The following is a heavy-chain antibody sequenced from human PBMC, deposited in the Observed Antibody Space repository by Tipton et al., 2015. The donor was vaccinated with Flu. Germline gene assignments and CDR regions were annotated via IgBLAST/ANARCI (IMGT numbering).Heavy chain of an antibody. D-gene: IGHD5-12*01. CDR3: ATLGNSGTDGFDI. CDR1: GFTFSSYA. CDR2: ISGSGGST. J-gene: IGHJ3*02. Sequence: SLRLSCVASGFTFSSYAMSWVRQVPGKGLEWVSVISGSGGSTYYADSVKGRFTISRDNSKNTLYLQWNSLTTEDTAVYYCATLGNSGTDGFDIWGQGTMVTISS. V-gene: IGHV3-23*01.